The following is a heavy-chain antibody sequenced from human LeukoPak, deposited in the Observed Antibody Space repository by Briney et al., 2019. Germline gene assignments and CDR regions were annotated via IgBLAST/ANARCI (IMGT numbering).Heavy chain of an antibody. J-gene: IGHJ4*02. CDR2: INHSGST. V-gene: IGHV4-34*01. Sequence: KPSETLSLTCAVYGGSFSGYYWSWIRQPPGKGLEWIGEINHSGSTNYNPSLKSRVTISVDTSKNQFSLKLSSVTAADTAVYYCARDGTDGDYVYDYWGQGTLVTVSS. CDR1: GGSFSGYY. D-gene: IGHD4-17*01. CDR3: ARDGTDGDYVYDY.